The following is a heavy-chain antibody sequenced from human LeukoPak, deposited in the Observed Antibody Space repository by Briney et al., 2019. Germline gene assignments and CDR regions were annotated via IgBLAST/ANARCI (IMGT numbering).Heavy chain of an antibody. J-gene: IGHJ4*02. D-gene: IGHD5-12*01. V-gene: IGHV1-2*02. Sequence: ALVKVSCKASGYTFTGYYMHWVRQAPGQGLEWMGWINPNSGGTNYAQKFQGRVTMTRDTSISTAYMELSRLRSDDTAVYYCARDRGYSGYDLDYWGQGTLVTVSS. CDR1: GYTFTGYY. CDR2: INPNSGGT. CDR3: ARDRGYSGYDLDY.